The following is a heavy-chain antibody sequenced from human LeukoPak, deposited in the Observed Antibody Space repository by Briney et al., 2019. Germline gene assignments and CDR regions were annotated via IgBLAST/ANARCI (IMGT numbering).Heavy chain of an antibody. V-gene: IGHV3-30*18. CDR1: GFMFSTYG. J-gene: IGHJ6*02. CDR3: AKDGLAGRFDSSVPGIYDGLDV. Sequence: GGSLRLSCAASGFMFSTYGMHWVRQAPGKGLEWVAVISYDGQNKYYGDYVRGRFTIARDNSKNTLHLQMNSLRREDTAMYYCAKDGLAGRFDSSVPGIYDGLDVWGQGTTVTVSS. D-gene: IGHD6-19*01. CDR2: ISYDGQNK.